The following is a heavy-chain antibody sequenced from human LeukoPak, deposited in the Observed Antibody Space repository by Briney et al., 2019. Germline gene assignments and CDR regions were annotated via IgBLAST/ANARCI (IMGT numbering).Heavy chain of an antibody. D-gene: IGHD3-3*01. V-gene: IGHV3-23*01. J-gene: IGHJ4*02. CDR3: AKGLTIFGVATPYFDY. CDR2: ISGSGGST. Sequence: TGGSLRLSCAASGFTFSSYAMSWVRQAPGKGLEWVSAISGSGGSTYYADSVKGRFTISRDNSKNTLYLQMNSLRAEDTAVYYCAKGLTIFGVATPYFDYWGQGTLVTVSS. CDR1: GFTFSSYA.